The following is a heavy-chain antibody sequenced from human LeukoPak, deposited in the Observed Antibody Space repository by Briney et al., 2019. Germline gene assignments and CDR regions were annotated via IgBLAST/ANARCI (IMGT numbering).Heavy chain of an antibody. CDR2: ISAYNGNT. CDR1: GYTFTSYG. J-gene: IGHJ4*02. D-gene: IGHD1-1*01. Sequence: ASVKVSCKASGYTFTSYGISWVRQAPGQGLEGMGWISAYNGNTYYTQEVQGRVTMTTDTSTNTAYVELRTLRSDDTAAYYCARRGXRYNYDFDNWGQGTLVTVSS. V-gene: IGHV1-18*01. CDR3: ARRGXRYNYDFDN.